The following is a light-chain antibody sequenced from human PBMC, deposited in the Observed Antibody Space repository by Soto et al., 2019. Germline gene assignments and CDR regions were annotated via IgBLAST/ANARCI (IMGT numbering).Light chain of an antibody. CDR2: AAV. J-gene: IGKJ5*01. V-gene: IGKV1-39*01. CDR3: QQSYSTPIT. CDR1: ESISVY. Sequence: DIQMIQSPSSLSASIGDRVTITCRASESISVYLNWYQKKAGKAPKLLIHAAVNLQSGVPARFSGSGSGTDFTLAISSLQADDFATYYCQQSYSTPITFGQGTRLEIK.